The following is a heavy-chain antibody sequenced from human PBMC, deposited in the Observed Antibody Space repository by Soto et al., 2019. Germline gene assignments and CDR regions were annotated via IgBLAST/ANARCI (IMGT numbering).Heavy chain of an antibody. D-gene: IGHD3-22*01. Sequence: QMQLVESGGGVVQPGRSLRLSCAASGLTFSSYGMHWVRQAPGKGLEWVAVISYDGSNKNYADSVKGRFTISRDNSKNTVYLQMNSLRAEDTAVYYCAKDTYYHDSSGYYIFDYWGQGTLVTVSS. CDR3: AKDTYYHDSSGYYIFDY. V-gene: IGHV3-30*18. CDR1: GLTFSSYG. CDR2: ISYDGSNK. J-gene: IGHJ4*02.